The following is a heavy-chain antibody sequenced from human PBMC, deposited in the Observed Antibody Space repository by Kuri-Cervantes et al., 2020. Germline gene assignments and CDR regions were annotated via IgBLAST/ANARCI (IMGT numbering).Heavy chain of an antibody. Sequence: GGSLRLSCTASGFRLSNAWMIWVRQAPGKGLEWVGRFKSKADGETTDYAAPVKGRFTISRDDSKNTLYLQMNGLKTEDTAVYYCTTLYRVDPWGQGTLVTVSS. V-gene: IGHV3-15*01. D-gene: IGHD1-26*01. CDR2: FKSKADGETT. CDR1: GFRLSNAW. J-gene: IGHJ5*02. CDR3: TTLYRVDP.